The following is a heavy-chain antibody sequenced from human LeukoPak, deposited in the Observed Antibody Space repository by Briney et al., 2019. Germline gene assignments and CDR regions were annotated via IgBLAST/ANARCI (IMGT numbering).Heavy chain of an antibody. CDR2: ISGSAGSA. CDR3: AKDRVYYFDSSGYSCDY. J-gene: IGHJ4*02. CDR1: GFTFRSYA. V-gene: IGHV3-23*01. Sequence: GGSLRLSCAASGFTFRSYAMNWVRQAPGKGLEWVSGISGSAGSAYYVDSVKGRFTISRDNSKNTLYLQMNSLRAEDTAVYYCAKDRVYYFDSSGYSCDYWGQGSLVTVSS. D-gene: IGHD3-22*01.